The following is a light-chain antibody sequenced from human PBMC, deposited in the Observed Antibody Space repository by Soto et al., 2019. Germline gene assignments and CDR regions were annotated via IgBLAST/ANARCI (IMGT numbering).Light chain of an antibody. CDR3: CSYAGSSTVV. Sequence: QSVLTQPASVSGSPGQAITISCTGTSSDVGSYNLVSWYQQHPGKAPKLRIYEGSKRPSGVSNRFSGSKSGNTASLTISGLQAEDEADYYCCSYAGSSTVVFGGGTQLTVL. V-gene: IGLV2-23*01. J-gene: IGLJ2*01. CDR1: SSDVGSYNL. CDR2: EGS.